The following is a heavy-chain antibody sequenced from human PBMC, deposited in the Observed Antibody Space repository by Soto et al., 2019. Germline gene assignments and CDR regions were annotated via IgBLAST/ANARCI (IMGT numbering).Heavy chain of an antibody. D-gene: IGHD6-19*01. CDR1: GFTFRNYA. V-gene: IGHV3-23*01. CDR3: AKSLAGQFLYYFDL. J-gene: IGHJ2*01. CDR2: VDRAGDLI. Sequence: PGGSLRLSCAASGFTFRNYALVWVRQAPGPGKGWVSAVDRAGDLIRYADSVQGRFTISRDNSINALYLRMSSLRADDTAIYFCAKSLAGQFLYYFDLWGPGTLVTVSS.